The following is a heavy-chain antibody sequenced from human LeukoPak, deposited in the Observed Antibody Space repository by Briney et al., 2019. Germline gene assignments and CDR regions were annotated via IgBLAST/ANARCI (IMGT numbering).Heavy chain of an antibody. CDR2: ISDDGCIT. CDR1: GFPLSRDR. V-gene: IGHV3-74*03. D-gene: IGHD5/OR15-5a*01. J-gene: IGHJ4*02. CDR3: VRRYYEYNVYDRHFDF. Sequence: HGGSLRLLHAASGFPLSRDRMLSARHAPGKGLVWVSRISDDGCITTYAASVQGRFTISRDNAKRTVFLQMNSLRVEDTAVYFCVRRYYEYNVYDRHFDFWGQGILVTVSS.